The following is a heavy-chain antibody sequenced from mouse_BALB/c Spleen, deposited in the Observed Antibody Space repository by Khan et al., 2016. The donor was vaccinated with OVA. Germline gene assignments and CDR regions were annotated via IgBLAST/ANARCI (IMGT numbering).Heavy chain of an antibody. CDR2: IYPGTDNT. CDR1: GYIFTSYW. J-gene: IGHJ2*01. D-gene: IGHD3-2*02. CDR3: AREEALYYFDY. V-gene: IGHV1-76*01. Sequence: VKLVESGAELVRPGASVKLSCKTSGYIFTSYWIHWVNQRSGQGLEWFARIYPGTDNTYYNEKLKDKVTLTADKSSSTVYMQLSSLKSEDSAVYFCAREEALYYFDYWGQGTTLTVSS.